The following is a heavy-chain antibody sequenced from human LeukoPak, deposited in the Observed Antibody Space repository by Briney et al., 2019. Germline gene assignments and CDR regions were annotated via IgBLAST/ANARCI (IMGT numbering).Heavy chain of an antibody. J-gene: IGHJ4*02. V-gene: IGHV3-23*01. D-gene: IGHD2-15*01. CDR3: AKQLGYCSDGSCYFPY. CDR2: NSNNGGYT. Sequence: PGGSLRLSCAASGFTCSRSAMSWVRQAPGKGLEWVSANSNNGGYTYYADSVQGRFTISRDNSKSTLCLQMNSLRAEDTAVYYCAKQLGYCSDGSCYFPYWGQGTLVTVSS. CDR1: GFTCSRSA.